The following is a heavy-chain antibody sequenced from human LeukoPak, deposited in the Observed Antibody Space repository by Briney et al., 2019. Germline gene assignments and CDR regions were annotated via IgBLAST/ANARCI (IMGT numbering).Heavy chain of an antibody. J-gene: IGHJ4*02. CDR3: AKDAKSGSYYFDY. D-gene: IGHD1-26*01. CDR1: GFTFSSYA. Sequence: GGSPRLSCAASGFTFSSYAMSWVRQAPGKGLEWVSAISGSGGSTYYADSVKGRFTISRDDSKNTLYLQMNSLRAEDTAAYYCAKDAKSGSYYFDYWGQGTLVTVSP. CDR2: ISGSGGST. V-gene: IGHV3-23*01.